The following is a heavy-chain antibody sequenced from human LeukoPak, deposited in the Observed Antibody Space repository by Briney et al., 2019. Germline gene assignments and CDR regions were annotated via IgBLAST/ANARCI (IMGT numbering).Heavy chain of an antibody. CDR2: INPNSGGT. V-gene: IGHV1-2*02. CDR1: GYTFTGYY. Sequence: ASVKVSCKASGYTFTGYYMHWVRQAPGQGLEWMGWINPNSGGTNYAQKFQGRVTMTRDTSISTAYMELSRLRSDDTAVYYCARHSNLRYYYYYMDVWGKGTTVTVSS. CDR3: ARHSNLRYYYYYMDV. D-gene: IGHD4-11*01. J-gene: IGHJ6*03.